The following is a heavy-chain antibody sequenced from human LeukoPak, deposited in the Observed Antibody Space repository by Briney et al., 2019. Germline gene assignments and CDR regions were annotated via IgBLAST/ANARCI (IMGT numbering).Heavy chain of an antibody. V-gene: IGHV3-23*01. J-gene: IGHJ3*01. CDR3: GRDPNGDYIGAFDF. CDR1: GFTFSSYA. CDR2: IRGGGDNI. Sequence: GGSLRLSCAASGFTFSSYAMSWVRQAPEKGLEWVSSIRGGGDNIKYSDSAKGRFSISRDNSKNSLYLQMDSLRVDDTAVYYCGRDPNGDYIGAFDFRGQGTKVTVSS. D-gene: IGHD4-17*01.